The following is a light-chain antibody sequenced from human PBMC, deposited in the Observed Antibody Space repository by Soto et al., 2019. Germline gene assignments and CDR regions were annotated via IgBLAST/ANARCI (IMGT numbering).Light chain of an antibody. J-gene: IGKJ2*01. Sequence: EVVMTQSPGTLSVSPGERATLSCRASQSISRNLAWYQQKPGRAPRLLIYDVSTRATGVPARFSGSGSETEFTLTNSSLQSEDFAVYYCQQYHNWPPYTFGQGTKLEIK. CDR2: DVS. V-gene: IGKV3-15*01. CDR1: QSISRN. CDR3: QQYHNWPPYT.